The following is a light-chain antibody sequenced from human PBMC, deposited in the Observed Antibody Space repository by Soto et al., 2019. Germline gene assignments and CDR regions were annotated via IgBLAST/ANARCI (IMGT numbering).Light chain of an antibody. CDR1: SSDVGGYNY. J-gene: IGLJ1*01. V-gene: IGLV2-14*01. Sequence: QSVLTQPASVSGSPGQSITISCTGTSSDVGGYNYVSWYQQHPGKAPKLIIYDVGNRPSGVSQRFSGSKSGNTASLTISGLRAEDDAEYYCSSYSDTTTRVFGTGTKVTV. CDR2: DVG. CDR3: SSYSDTTTRV.